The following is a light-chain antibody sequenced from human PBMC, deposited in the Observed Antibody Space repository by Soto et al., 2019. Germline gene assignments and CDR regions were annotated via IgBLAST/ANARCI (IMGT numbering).Light chain of an antibody. CDR2: AAS. CDR1: QGISNY. V-gene: IGKV1-27*01. Sequence: EIQVTQSPSSLSASVGDRVTVTCRASQGISNYLAWYQQKPGKVPKLLIYAASTLQSGVPSRFSGSGSGTDFTLTISSLQPEDVATYYCQKYNSAPTWTFGQGTKVDI. CDR3: QKYNSAPTWT. J-gene: IGKJ1*01.